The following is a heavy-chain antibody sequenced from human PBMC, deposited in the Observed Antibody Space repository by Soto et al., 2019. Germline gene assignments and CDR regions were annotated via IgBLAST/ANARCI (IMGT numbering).Heavy chain of an antibody. CDR1: GFTVSSNY. CDR3: ARDRKAITIFGVVPRSYYYFMDV. Sequence: GGSLRLSCAASGFTVSSNYMSWVRQAPGKGLEWVSVIYSGGSTYYADSVKGRFTISRDNSKNTLYLQMNSLRAEDTAVYYCARDRKAITIFGVVPRSYYYFMDVWGKGTTVTVSS. V-gene: IGHV3-66*01. J-gene: IGHJ6*03. CDR2: IYSGGST. D-gene: IGHD3-3*01.